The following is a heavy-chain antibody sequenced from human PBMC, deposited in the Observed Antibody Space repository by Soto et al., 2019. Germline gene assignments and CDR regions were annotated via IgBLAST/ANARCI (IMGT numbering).Heavy chain of an antibody. Sequence: PGGSLRLSCAASGFTFSSYAMSWVRQAPGKGLEWVSAISTAVGATYYADSVKGRFTISRDDSKNTLYLQMDSLRAEDTAVYYCAKDRTAAARNFDYWGQGTLVTAPQ. CDR2: ISTAVGAT. CDR3: AKDRTAAARNFDY. V-gene: IGHV3-23*01. J-gene: IGHJ4*02. D-gene: IGHD6-25*01. CDR1: GFTFSSYA.